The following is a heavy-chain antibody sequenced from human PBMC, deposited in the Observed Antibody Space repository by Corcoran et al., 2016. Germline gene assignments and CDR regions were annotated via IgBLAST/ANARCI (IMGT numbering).Heavy chain of an antibody. V-gene: IGHV4-59*01. CDR3: ERVGGSSGWHHYYYYYGMDV. D-gene: IGHD6-19*01. CDR1: GGSISSYY. J-gene: IGHJ6*02. CDR2: IYYSGST. Sequence: QVQLQESGPGLVKPSETLSLTCTVSGGSISSYYWSWSRQPPGKGLEWIGYIYYSGSTNYNPSLKSRVTISVDTSKNQFSLKLSSVTAADTAVYYCERVGGSSGWHHYYYYYGMDVWGQGTTVTVSS.